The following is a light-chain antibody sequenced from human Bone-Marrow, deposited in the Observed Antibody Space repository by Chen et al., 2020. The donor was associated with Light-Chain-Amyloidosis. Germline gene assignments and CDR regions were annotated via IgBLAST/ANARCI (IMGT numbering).Light chain of an antibody. Sequence: EIVLTQSPGTLSLSPGEGANLSCRASQTISSNYLTWYQQKFGQAPRLLIDGSSSRATGIPDRCTGSGSGTDFTLNINRLEPEDFAMYYCQQYGTSPLTFGGGTKVEIK. CDR3: QQYGTSPLT. CDR2: GSS. J-gene: IGKJ4*01. V-gene: IGKV3-20*01. CDR1: QTISSNY.